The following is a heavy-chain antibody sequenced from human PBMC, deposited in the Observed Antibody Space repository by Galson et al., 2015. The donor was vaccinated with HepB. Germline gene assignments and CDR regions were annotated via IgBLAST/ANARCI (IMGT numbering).Heavy chain of an antibody. D-gene: IGHD5-24*01. V-gene: IGHV5-51*01. CDR3: ARRGRWLQSGPADSYYFAMDV. CDR2: IYPGDSET. Sequence: QSGAEVKKPGESLKISCKGSGYNFNSYWIGWVRQMPGKGLEWMGIIYPGDSETRYSPSFQGQVTISAAKSINTAYLQWSSLKAADTAIYYCARRGRWLQSGPADSYYFAMDVWGQGTTVTVSS. CDR1: GYNFNSYW. J-gene: IGHJ6*02.